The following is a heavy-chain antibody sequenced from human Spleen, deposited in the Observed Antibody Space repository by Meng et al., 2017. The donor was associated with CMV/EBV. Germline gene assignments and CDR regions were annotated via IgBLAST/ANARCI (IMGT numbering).Heavy chain of an antibody. CDR2: IYCSGST. CDR3: ARVIRYCGSTSCHLSGMDV. V-gene: IGHV4-59*01. CDR1: GGSISSYY. J-gene: IGHJ6*02. Sequence: SETLSLTCTVSGGSISSYYWSWIRQPPGKGLEWIGYIYCSGSTNYNPSLKSRVTISVDTSKNQFSLKLSSVTAADTAVYYCARVIRYCGSTSCHLSGMDVWGQGTTVTVSS. D-gene: IGHD2-2*01.